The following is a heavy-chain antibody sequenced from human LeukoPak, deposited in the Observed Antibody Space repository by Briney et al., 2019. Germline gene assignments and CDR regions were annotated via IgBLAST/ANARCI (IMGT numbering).Heavy chain of an antibody. CDR2: IYSGGST. CDR1: GFTVSSNY. Sequence: GGSLRLSCAASGFTVSSNYMSWVRQAPGKGLEWVSVIYSGGSTYYADSVKGRFTISRDNSKNTLYLQMNSLRAEDTAVYYCASEGCSGGSCYSGYYYYGMDVWGQGTTVTVSS. CDR3: ASEGCSGGSCYSGYYYYGMDV. D-gene: IGHD2-15*01. J-gene: IGHJ6*02. V-gene: IGHV3-66*01.